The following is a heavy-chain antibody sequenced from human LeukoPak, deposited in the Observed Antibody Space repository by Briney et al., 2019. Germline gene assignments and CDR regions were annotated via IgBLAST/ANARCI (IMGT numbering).Heavy chain of an antibody. J-gene: IGHJ5*02. CDR2: IHSNGYT. CDR1: GGSISGYY. Sequence: SETLSLTCTVSGGSISGYYWSWIRQPPGQGLEWIAYIHSNGYTNYNLSLKSRVTISVDTSKNQFSLKVTSVTAADTAMYYCTKREGPMSGSYDYFDPWGQGTLVTVS. CDR3: TKREGPMSGSYDYFDP. D-gene: IGHD1-26*01. V-gene: IGHV4-4*09.